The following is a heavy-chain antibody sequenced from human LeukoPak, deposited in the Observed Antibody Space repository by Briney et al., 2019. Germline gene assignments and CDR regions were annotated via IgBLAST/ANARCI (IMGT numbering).Heavy chain of an antibody. CDR3: ARYSGSFLFDY. J-gene: IGHJ4*02. CDR2: IKRDGSET. D-gene: IGHD1-26*01. Sequence: PGGSLRLSCAASGFTFSSYWMSWVRQAPGKGREWVANIKRDGSETYYVDSLKGRFTVSRDNAKNSLYLQMNSLRAEDTAVYYCARYSGSFLFDYWGQGALVTVSS. V-gene: IGHV3-7*01. CDR1: GFTFSSYW.